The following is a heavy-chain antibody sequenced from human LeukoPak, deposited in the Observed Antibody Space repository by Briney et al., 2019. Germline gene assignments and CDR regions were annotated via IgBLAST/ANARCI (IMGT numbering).Heavy chain of an antibody. J-gene: IGHJ4*02. Sequence: GGSLRLSCAASGFTFSSYEMNWVRQAPGKGLEWVSYIGSSGSTIYYADSVKGRFTISRDNAKNSLYLQMNSLRAEDTAVYYCARGYSSSWYPDYWGQGTLVTVSS. CDR1: GFTFSSYE. CDR3: ARGYSSSWYPDY. V-gene: IGHV3-48*03. CDR2: IGSSGSTI. D-gene: IGHD6-13*01.